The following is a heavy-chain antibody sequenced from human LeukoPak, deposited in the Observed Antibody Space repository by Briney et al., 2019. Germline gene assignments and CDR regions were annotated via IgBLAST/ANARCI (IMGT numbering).Heavy chain of an antibody. D-gene: IGHD6-13*01. V-gene: IGHV4-4*02. Sequence: SETLSLTCAVSGGSISSSNWWSWVRQPPGKGLEWIGEIYHSGSTNYNPSLESRVTISVDKSKNQFSLKLSSVTAADTAVYYCARAAAAGTFDFQHWGQGTLVTVSS. CDR3: ARAAAAGTFDFQH. J-gene: IGHJ1*01. CDR2: IYHSGST. CDR1: GGSISSSNW.